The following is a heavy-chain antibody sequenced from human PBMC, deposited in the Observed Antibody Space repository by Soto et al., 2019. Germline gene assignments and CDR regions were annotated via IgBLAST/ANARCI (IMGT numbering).Heavy chain of an antibody. D-gene: IGHD5-18*01. CDR1: GFTFSSYA. V-gene: IGHV3-30-3*01. CDR2: ISYDGSNK. J-gene: IGHJ4*02. Sequence: QVQLVESGGGVVQPGRSLRLSCAASGFTFSSYAMHWVRQAPGKGLEWVAVISYDGSNKYYADSVKGRFTISRDNSKNTLYLQMNSLRAEDTAVYYCASRGPGIHWGQGTLVTVSS. CDR3: ASRGPGIH.